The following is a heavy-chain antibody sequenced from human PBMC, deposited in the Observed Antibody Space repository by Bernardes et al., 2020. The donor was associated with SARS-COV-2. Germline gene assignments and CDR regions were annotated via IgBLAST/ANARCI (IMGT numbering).Heavy chain of an antibody. CDR3: VRGSPPGISGGPWTSEY. J-gene: IGHJ4*02. CDR1: GFALRRHW. Sequence: GGHLSVSCSASGFALRRHWVHLVPQDAGQGLVWLSRLNMDGGTKNYAASVKGRFTISRDNAKNTLYLQMNNLRLDDRAVYYCVRGSPPGISGGPWTSEYWGQGTLVTVSS. D-gene: IGHD3-3*02. CDR2: LNMDGGTK. V-gene: IGHV3-74*01.